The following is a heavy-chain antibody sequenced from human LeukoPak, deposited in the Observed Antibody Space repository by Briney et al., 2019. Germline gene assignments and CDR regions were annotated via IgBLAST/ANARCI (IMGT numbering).Heavy chain of an antibody. J-gene: IGHJ3*02. CDR2: IYHNGVT. D-gene: IGHD3-16*01. CDR1: SIXXXFY. CDR3: GRSYHDDAWAAFDI. V-gene: IGHV4-38-2*01. Sequence: SIXXXFYWGWIRQSPGKGLEWIGSIYHNGVTFYNPSLRSRVSISLDTSKNQFSLRLSSVTAADTAVYYCGRSYHDDAWAAFDIWGQGTVVTISS.